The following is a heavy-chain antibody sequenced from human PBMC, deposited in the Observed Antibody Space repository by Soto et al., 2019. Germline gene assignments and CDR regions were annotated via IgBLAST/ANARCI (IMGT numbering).Heavy chain of an antibody. V-gene: IGHV4-4*02. CDR2: IHHTGGT. CDR1: GTSISSTYW. Sequence: QVQLRQSGPGLVKPSGTLSLTCFVSGTSISSTYWWTWVRQSPGKGLEWIGEIHHTGGTNYNPALKTRPTISVAKANNQFSLRLTSFPAADSAIYYCATLPPRVVVALAEFPSWGQGPLVTVSS. J-gene: IGHJ5*02. D-gene: IGHD2-21*01. CDR3: ATLPPRVVVALAEFPS.